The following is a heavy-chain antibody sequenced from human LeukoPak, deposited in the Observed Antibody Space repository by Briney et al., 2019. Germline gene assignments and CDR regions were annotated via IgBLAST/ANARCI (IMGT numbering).Heavy chain of an antibody. J-gene: IGHJ4*02. CDR3: ARDVVVVVAAKGTFDY. CDR2: ISAYNGNT. V-gene: IGHV1-18*01. CDR1: GYTFTIYG. D-gene: IGHD2-15*01. Sequence: ASVKVSCKASGYTFTIYGISWVRQAPGQGLEWMGWISAYNGNTNYAQKLQGRVTMTTDTSTSTAYMELRSLRSDDTAVYYCARDVVVVVAAKGTFDYWGQGTLVTVSS.